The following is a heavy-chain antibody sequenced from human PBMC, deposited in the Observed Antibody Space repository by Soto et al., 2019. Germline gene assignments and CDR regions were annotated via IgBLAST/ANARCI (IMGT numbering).Heavy chain of an antibody. J-gene: IGHJ4*02. CDR2: ISYDGNSE. D-gene: IGHD5-12*01. CDR3: AKDRRYRDPLYCFDY. V-gene: IGHV3-30*18. Sequence: PGGSLRLSCAASGFTFSNYAMHWVRQAPGKGLEWVALISYDGNSENYADSVKGRFTISRDNSKNTLYVQMNSLRGEDTAVYYCAKDRRYRDPLYCFDYWGQGTPVTVSS. CDR1: GFTFSNYA.